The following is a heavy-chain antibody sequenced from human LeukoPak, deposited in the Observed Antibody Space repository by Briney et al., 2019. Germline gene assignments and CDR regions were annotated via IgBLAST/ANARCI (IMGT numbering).Heavy chain of an antibody. CDR3: ARVGLDSKDYYYYGMDV. V-gene: IGHV3-53*01. D-gene: IGHD3/OR15-3a*01. J-gene: IGHJ6*02. CDR1: DFTFNKDW. CDR2: IYSGGST. Sequence: PGGSLRLSCAASDFTFNKDWMNWVRQAPGKGLEWVSVIYSGGSTYYADSVKGRFTISRDNSKNTLYLQMNSLRAEDTAVYYCARVGLDSKDYYYYGMDVWGQGTTVTVSS.